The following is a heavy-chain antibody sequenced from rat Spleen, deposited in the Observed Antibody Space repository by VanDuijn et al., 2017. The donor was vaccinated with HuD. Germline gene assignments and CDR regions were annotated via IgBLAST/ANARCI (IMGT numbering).Heavy chain of an antibody. D-gene: IGHD1-9*01. J-gene: IGHJ3*01. CDR2: ISSSSGTI. V-gene: IGHV5-34*01. CDR3: ATSYYGYKRFAY. Sequence: EVQLVESGGGLVQPGGSLKLSCVASGFTFSDYAMNWIRQAPGKGLEWVAYISSSSGTIYYVETVRGRFTISRDNAKNTLYLQLSCLRSEDAALYYCATSYYGYKRFAYWGQGTLVTVSS. CDR1: GFTFSDYA.